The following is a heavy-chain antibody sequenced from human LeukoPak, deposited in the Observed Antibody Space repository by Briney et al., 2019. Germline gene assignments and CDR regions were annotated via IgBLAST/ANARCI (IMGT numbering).Heavy chain of an antibody. V-gene: IGHV4-39*01. CDR2: IYYSGNI. Sequence: PSETLSLTCTVSGGSISSGNYFWGWIRQPPGEGLEWIGNIYYSGNIHYNPSLKSRVTISVDTSKNQFSLNLSSVTAADTAVYYCARSYYDSSGPPGYWGQGTLVTVSS. CDR1: GGSISSGNYF. J-gene: IGHJ4*02. CDR3: ARSYYDSSGPPGY. D-gene: IGHD3-22*01.